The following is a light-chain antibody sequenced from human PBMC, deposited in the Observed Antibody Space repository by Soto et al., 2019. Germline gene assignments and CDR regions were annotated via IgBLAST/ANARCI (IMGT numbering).Light chain of an antibody. V-gene: IGKV3-20*01. J-gene: IGKJ2*01. CDR1: QSVSNSY. Sequence: EIVLTQSPGTLSLSPGERATLSCRASQSVSNSYLAWYQQKPGQAPSLLIYGASSRATGIPDRFSGSGSGTDFTLTISRLEPEDFAVYYRQQYGDSPQTFGQGTKLEI. CDR2: GAS. CDR3: QQYGDSPQT.